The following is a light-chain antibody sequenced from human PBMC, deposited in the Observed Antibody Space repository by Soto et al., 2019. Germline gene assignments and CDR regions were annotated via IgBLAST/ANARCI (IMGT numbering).Light chain of an antibody. CDR3: SSYAGSNKVV. V-gene: IGLV2-8*01. Sequence: QSAPTQPPSASGSPGQSVTISCAGTSSDVGGYKYVSWYQQHPGKAPKLNIYEVNKRPSGVPDRFSGSKSGNTASLTVSGLQAEDEADYYCSSYAGSNKVVFGGGTKLTVL. CDR1: SSDVGGYKY. J-gene: IGLJ2*01. CDR2: EVN.